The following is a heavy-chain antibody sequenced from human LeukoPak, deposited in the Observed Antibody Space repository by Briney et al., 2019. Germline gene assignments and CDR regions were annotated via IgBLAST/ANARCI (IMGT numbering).Heavy chain of an antibody. J-gene: IGHJ4*02. CDR3: AKDFGSSGYYGY. CDR2: ISSSSSYI. D-gene: IGHD3-22*01. CDR1: GFTFSSYA. Sequence: GGSLRLSCAASGFTFSSYAMSWVRQAPGKGLEWVSSISSSSSYIYYADSVKGRFTISRDNSKNTLYVQMNSLRAEDTAVYYCAKDFGSSGYYGYWGQGTLVTVSS. V-gene: IGHV3-21*01.